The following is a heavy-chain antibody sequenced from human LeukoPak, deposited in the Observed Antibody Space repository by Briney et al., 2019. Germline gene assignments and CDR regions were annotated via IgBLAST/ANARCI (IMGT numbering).Heavy chain of an antibody. J-gene: IGHJ2*01. CDR1: GYTFTAHY. CDR2: IDPNSGGT. CDR3: ARGRGTTMVRGVITNYFDL. V-gene: IGHV1-2*02. Sequence: ASVKVSCRASGYTFTAHYIHWVRQAPGQGLEWMGWIDPNSGGTNYAQKFLGSVTMTGDTSINTPFMELSRLRSDDTAIYYCARGRGTTMVRGVITNYFDLWGRGSLVTVSS. D-gene: IGHD3-10*01.